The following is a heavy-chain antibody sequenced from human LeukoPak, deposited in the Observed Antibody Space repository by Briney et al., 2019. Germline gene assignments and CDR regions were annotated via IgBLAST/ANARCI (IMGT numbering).Heavy chain of an antibody. Sequence: APVKVSCKASGYSFIRYHIHWVRQAPGQGLEWMGVLKLYDGSISHTQKFQGRVTMTSDTSTSTVYMELSSLRSEDTAVYFCARDGGSFSHNMDVWGQGTTVTVSS. D-gene: IGHD1-26*01. CDR1: GYSFIRYH. CDR2: LKLYDGSI. J-gene: IGHJ6*02. CDR3: ARDGGSFSHNMDV. V-gene: IGHV1-46*01.